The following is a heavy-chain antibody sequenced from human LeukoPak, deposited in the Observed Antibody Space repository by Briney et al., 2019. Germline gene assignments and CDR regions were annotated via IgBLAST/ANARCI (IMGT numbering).Heavy chain of an antibody. CDR3: ARQMATKGEWAFDV. J-gene: IGHJ3*01. CDR2: IRHDGHT. D-gene: IGHD5-12*01. Sequence: SETLSLTCTVSGYFSTSYYWGWIRQPPGKGLEWIASIRHDGHTYYNVSVRSQVTISIDMSRNQFSLTLNPLTAADTAVYYCARQMATKGEWAFDVWGQGTMVTVSS. V-gene: IGHV4-38-2*02. CDR1: GYFSTSYY.